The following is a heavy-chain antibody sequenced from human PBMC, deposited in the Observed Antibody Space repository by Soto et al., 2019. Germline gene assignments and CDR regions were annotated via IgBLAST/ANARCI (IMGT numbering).Heavy chain of an antibody. CDR2: INDRGRT. CDR1: GGSGSSYY. Sequence: PAETLSITCTVSGGSGSSYYWSWFRQAPGKGLEWIGYINDRGRTNHNPSLKSRVTISVETSKKQFSLKLSSVTAAETAVYYCEKISGSYYVSWFDPWGQGTRVT. D-gene: IGHD1-26*01. J-gene: IGHJ5*02. CDR3: EKISGSYYVSWFDP. V-gene: IGHV4-59*02.